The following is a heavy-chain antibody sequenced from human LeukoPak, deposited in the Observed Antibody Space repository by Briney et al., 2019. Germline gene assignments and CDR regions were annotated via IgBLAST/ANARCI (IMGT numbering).Heavy chain of an antibody. Sequence: SETLSLTCTVSGDSISSTAYYWGWSRQPPGKGLEWLGMIHFSGTIYNNPSLMSRVTISVDTSKNQFSLKLTSVTAADTAAYYCTRGFDHAKSGYWGQGTLVTVSS. V-gene: IGHV4-39*01. CDR3: TRGFDHAKSGY. D-gene: IGHD1-14*01. J-gene: IGHJ4*02. CDR2: IHFSGTI. CDR1: GDSISSTAYY.